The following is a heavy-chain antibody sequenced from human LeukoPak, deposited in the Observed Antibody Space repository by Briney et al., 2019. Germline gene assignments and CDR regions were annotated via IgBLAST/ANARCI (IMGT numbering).Heavy chain of an antibody. CDR1: GFSFTSSG. Sequence: GASVKVSCKASGFSFTSSGVQWLRQARGQRLEWIGWIVVGSGNTNYAQKFQERVTITRDMSTSLVYMELSSLRSEDTAVYYCAAEAAYYYDSRDAFDVWGQGTMVTVSS. J-gene: IGHJ3*01. V-gene: IGHV1-58*01. CDR2: IVVGSGNT. CDR3: AAEAAYYYDSRDAFDV. D-gene: IGHD3-22*01.